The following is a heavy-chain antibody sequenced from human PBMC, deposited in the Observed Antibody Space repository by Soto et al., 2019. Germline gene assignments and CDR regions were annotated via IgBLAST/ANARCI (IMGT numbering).Heavy chain of an antibody. Sequence: GASVKVSCKASGGTFSSYTISWVRQAPGQGLEWMGRIIPILGIANYAQKFQGRVTITADKSTSTAYMELSSLRSEDTAVYYFAREGIAARPELYYYYYYMDVWGKGTTVTVSS. V-gene: IGHV1-69*04. CDR3: AREGIAARPELYYYYYYMDV. CDR2: IIPILGIA. CDR1: GGTFSSYT. D-gene: IGHD6-6*01. J-gene: IGHJ6*03.